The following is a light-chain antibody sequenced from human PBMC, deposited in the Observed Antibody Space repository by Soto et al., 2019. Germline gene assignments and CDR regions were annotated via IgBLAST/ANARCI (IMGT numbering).Light chain of an antibody. V-gene: IGLV8-61*01. CDR1: SGSVSTTYY. J-gene: IGLJ3*02. CDR2: STN. Sequence: QTVVTQEPSFSVSPGGTVTLTCGLNSGSVSTTYYPSWYQQTPGQAPRTLIYSTNTRSSGVPDRFSGSILGNKAALTITGAQADDEADYYCSSYTSSSTWVFGGGTQLTVL. CDR3: SSYTSSSTWV.